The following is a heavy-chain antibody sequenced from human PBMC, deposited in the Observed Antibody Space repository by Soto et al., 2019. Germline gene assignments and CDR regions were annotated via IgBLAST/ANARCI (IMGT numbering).Heavy chain of an antibody. D-gene: IGHD3-16*01. J-gene: IGHJ4*02. CDR1: GFTFTGHS. V-gene: IGHV1-2*02. Sequence: ASVKVSCKASGFTFTGHSIHWVRQAPGQGLEWMGWINPNSGGTSYAQNFQGRLTITTDTSTTTAYTELSRLSSDDTAFYYCAKSGRFFRRSLGYFDYWGQGTLVTVSS. CDR2: INPNSGGT. CDR3: AKSGRFFRRSLGYFDY.